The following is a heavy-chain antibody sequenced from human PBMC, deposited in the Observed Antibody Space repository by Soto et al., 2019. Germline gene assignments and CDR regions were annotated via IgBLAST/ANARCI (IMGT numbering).Heavy chain of an antibody. CDR2: ISGSGGST. Sequence: PGGSLRLSCAASGFTFSSYAMSWVRQAPGKGLEWVSAISGSGGSTYYADSVKGRFTISRDNSKNTLYLQMNSLRAEDTAVYYCAKDLSYDYVWGSYRFTLDSFFDYWGQGTLVTVSS. D-gene: IGHD3-16*02. J-gene: IGHJ4*02. CDR3: AKDLSYDYVWGSYRFTLDSFFDY. CDR1: GFTFSSYA. V-gene: IGHV3-23*01.